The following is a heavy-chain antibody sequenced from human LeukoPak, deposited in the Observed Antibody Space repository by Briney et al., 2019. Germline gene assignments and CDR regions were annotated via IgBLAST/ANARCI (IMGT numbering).Heavy chain of an antibody. CDR2: IYYSGST. CDR1: GGSISSYY. D-gene: IGHD3-10*01. CDR3: ARGSGQYFYYDMDV. V-gene: IGHV4-59*12. J-gene: IGHJ6*02. Sequence: PSETLSLTCTVSGGSISSYYWSWIRQPPGKGLEWIGYIYYSGSTNYNPSLKSRVTISVDTSKNQFSLRLSSVTAADTAVYYCARGSGQYFYYDMDVWGQGTTVTVSS.